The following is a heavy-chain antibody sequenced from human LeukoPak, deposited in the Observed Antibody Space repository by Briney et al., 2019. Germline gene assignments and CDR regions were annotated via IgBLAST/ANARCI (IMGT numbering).Heavy chain of an antibody. CDR1: GFTFSSYA. CDR2: ISSNGGST. J-gene: IGHJ6*02. D-gene: IGHD2-15*01. V-gene: IGHV3-64*01. Sequence: GGSLRFSGAASGFTFSSYAMHWVRQAPGKGLEYVSAISSNGGSTYYANSVKGRFTISRDNSKNTLYLQMNSLRAEDTAVYYCAKIYCSGGSCTNYYGMDVWGQGTTVTVSS. CDR3: AKIYCSGGSCTNYYGMDV.